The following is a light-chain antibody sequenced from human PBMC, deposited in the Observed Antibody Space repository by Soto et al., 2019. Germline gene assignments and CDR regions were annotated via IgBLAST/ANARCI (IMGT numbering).Light chain of an antibody. V-gene: IGKV3-11*01. Sequence: EIVLTQFPATLSLSPGERATLSCRASQGVGNYLAWYQQKPGQAPRLLIYDASHRATDIPARFSGSGSGTAFTLTISSLEPEDFAVYYCQQRSDWPPETFGGGTKVEIK. CDR3: QQRSDWPPET. CDR1: QGVGNY. CDR2: DAS. J-gene: IGKJ4*01.